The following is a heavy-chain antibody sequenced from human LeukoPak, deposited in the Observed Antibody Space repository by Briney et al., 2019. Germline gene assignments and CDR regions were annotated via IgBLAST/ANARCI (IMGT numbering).Heavy chain of an antibody. CDR1: GGSFSGYY. Sequence: SETLSLTCAVYGGSFSGYYWSWIRQPPGKGLEWIGEINHSGGSNYNPSLTSRVTISVDTSKNQFSLKLSSVTAADTAVYYCARDNIVVVAATKAYYFDYWGQGTLVTVSS. CDR2: INHSGGS. J-gene: IGHJ4*02. CDR3: ARDNIVVVAATKAYYFDY. D-gene: IGHD2-15*01. V-gene: IGHV4-34*01.